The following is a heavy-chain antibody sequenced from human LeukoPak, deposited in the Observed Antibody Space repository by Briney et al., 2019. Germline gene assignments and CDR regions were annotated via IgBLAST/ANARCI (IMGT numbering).Heavy chain of an antibody. Sequence: GESLKISCKGSGYRFTNYWIGWVRQMPGKGLEWMGIIYPGDSDTRYSPSFQGQVTISADKSISTAYLQWSSLRASDSAMYYCALKQWPDYWGQGTLVTVSS. CDR2: IYPGDSDT. J-gene: IGHJ4*02. CDR1: GYRFTNYW. V-gene: IGHV5-51*01. D-gene: IGHD6-19*01. CDR3: ALKQWPDY.